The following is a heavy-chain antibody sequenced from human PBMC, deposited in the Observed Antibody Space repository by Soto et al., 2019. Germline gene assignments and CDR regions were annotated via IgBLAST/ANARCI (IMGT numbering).Heavy chain of an antibody. CDR1: GFTFSSFA. CDR2: ISNSGGLT. D-gene: IGHD1-26*01. Sequence: EVQLLESGGALVQPGGSLRLSCAASGFTFSSFAMYWVRQAPGKGLQWLSLISNSGGLTYYADSVKGRFTISRDNSTNTLQLQIKSLKAADPAVYFSTKDAPWVGRNFDYWGQGTQVTVSS. V-gene: IGHV3-23*01. CDR3: TKDAPWVGRNFDY. J-gene: IGHJ4*02.